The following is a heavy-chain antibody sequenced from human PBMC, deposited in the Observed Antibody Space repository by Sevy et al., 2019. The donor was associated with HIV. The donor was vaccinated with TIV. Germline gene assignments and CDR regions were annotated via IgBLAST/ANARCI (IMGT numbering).Heavy chain of an antibody. Sequence: ASVKVSYKASGGTFSSYAISWVRQAPGQGLEWMGGIIPIFGTANYAQKFQGRVTITADESTSTAYMELSSLRSEDTAVYYCARDTDYDILTGYSYGMDVWGQGTTVTVSS. J-gene: IGHJ6*02. CDR1: GGTFSSYA. CDR3: ARDTDYDILTGYSYGMDV. V-gene: IGHV1-69*13. CDR2: IIPIFGTA. D-gene: IGHD3-9*01.